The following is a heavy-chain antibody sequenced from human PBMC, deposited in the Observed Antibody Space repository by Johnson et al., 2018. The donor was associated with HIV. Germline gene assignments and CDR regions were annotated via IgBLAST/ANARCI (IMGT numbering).Heavy chain of an antibody. CDR2: IKQDGSEK. CDR1: GFTFSSYG. V-gene: IGHV3-7*03. CDR3: AREEEWELTLVGVGAFDI. Sequence: EKLVESGGGVVQPGGSLRLSCAASGFTFSSYGMHWVRQAPGKGLEWVANIKQDGSEKYYVDSVKGRFTISRDNAKNSLYLQMNSLRAEDTAVYYCAREEEWELTLVGVGAFDIWGQGTMVTVSS. D-gene: IGHD1-26*01. J-gene: IGHJ3*02.